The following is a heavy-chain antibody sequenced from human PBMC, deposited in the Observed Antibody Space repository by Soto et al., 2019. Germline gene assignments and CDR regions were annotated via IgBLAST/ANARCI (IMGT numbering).Heavy chain of an antibody. CDR2: ISSSSSYI. Sequence: GGSLRLSCAASGFTFSSYSMNWVRQAPGKGLEWVSSISSSSSYIYYADSVKGRFTISRDNAKNSLYLQMNSLRAEDTAVYYCARDLTTVGPIDYWGQGTLVTVSS. CDR3: ARDLTTVGPIDY. J-gene: IGHJ4*02. V-gene: IGHV3-21*01. D-gene: IGHD4-17*01. CDR1: GFTFSSYS.